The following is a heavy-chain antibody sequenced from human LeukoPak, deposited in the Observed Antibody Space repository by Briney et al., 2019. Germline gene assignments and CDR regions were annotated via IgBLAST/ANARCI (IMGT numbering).Heavy chain of an antibody. V-gene: IGHV4-39*07. Sequence: PGGSLRLSCTASGFTFINYSVNWVRQAPGKGLEWIGSIYYSGSTYYNPSLKSRVTISVDTSKNQFSLKLSSVTAADTAVYYCASGKLESWGQGTLVTVSS. J-gene: IGHJ5*02. CDR3: ASGKLES. CDR2: IYYSGST. CDR1: GFTFINYS. D-gene: IGHD1-1*01.